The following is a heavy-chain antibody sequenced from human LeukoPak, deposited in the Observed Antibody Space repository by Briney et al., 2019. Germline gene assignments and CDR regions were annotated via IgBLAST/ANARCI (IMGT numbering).Heavy chain of an antibody. CDR2: INHSGST. CDR3: ARDALIRRRYYYGMDV. J-gene: IGHJ6*02. CDR1: GGSFSGYY. Sequence: SETLSLTCAVYGGSFSGYYWSWIRQPPGKGLEWIGEINHSGSTNYNPSLKSRVTISVDTSKNQFSLKLSSVTAADTAVYYCARDALIRRRYYYGMDVWGQGTTVTVSS. V-gene: IGHV4-34*01.